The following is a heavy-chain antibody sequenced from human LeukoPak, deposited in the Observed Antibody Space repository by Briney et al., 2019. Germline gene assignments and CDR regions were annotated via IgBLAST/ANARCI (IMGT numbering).Heavy chain of an antibody. CDR2: INPNSGGT. V-gene: IGHV1-2*02. Sequence: GASVKVSCEASGSTFTGYYMNWVRQATGQPLEWMGWINPNSGGTNYAQKFQGRVTMTRDTSISTAYMELSRLTSDDTAVYYCARKWIFSSGYYYFDYWGQGTLVTVSS. CDR3: ARKWIFSSGYYYFDY. CDR1: GSTFTGYY. D-gene: IGHD3-22*01. J-gene: IGHJ4*02.